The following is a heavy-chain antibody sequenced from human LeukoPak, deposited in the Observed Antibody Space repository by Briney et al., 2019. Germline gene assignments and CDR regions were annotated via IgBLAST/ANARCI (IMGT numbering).Heavy chain of an antibody. CDR1: GFTFSSYA. V-gene: IGHV3-30-3*01. CDR3: AKSVVVITFRFDD. CDR2: ISYDGSNK. J-gene: IGHJ4*02. D-gene: IGHD2-15*01. Sequence: PGRSLRLSCAASGFTFSSYAMHWVRQAPGKGLEWVAVISYDGSNKYYADSVKGRFTISRDNSKNMVYLQMNSLRADDTAVYYCAKSVVVITFRFDDWGQGALVTVSS.